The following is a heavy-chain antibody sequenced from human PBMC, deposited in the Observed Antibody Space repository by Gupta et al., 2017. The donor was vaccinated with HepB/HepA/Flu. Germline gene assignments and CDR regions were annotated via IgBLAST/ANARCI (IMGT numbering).Heavy chain of an antibody. D-gene: IGHD1-7*01. Sequence: EVQLLESGGGLVQPGGSLRLSCAASGFTFSNYAMSWVRQGPGKGLEWVSGIGGSGDTTYHADSVKGRFTISRDNSKNTLYLQTNSLRAEDTAIYYCAKGTTGTTWGYGMDVWGQGTTVTVSS. J-gene: IGHJ6*02. CDR1: GFTFSNYA. V-gene: IGHV3-23*01. CDR3: AKGTTGTTWGYGMDV. CDR2: IGGSGDTT.